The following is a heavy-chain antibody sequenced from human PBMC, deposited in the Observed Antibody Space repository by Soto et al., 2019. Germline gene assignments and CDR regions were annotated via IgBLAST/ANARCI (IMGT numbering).Heavy chain of an antibody. CDR1: GGTFSSYA. V-gene: IGHV1-69*13. CDR2: IIPIFGTA. CDR3: AREIAAAAHNWFDP. Sequence: SVKVSCKASGGTFSSYAISWVRQAPGQGLEWMGGIIPIFGTANYAQKFQGRVTITADESTSTAYMELSSLRSEDTAVYYCAREIAAAAHNWFDPWGQGTLVTVSS. J-gene: IGHJ5*02. D-gene: IGHD6-13*01.